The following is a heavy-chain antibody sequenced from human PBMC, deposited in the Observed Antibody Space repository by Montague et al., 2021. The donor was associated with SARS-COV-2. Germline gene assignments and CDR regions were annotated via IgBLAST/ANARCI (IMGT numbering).Heavy chain of an antibody. V-gene: IGHV2-5*01. J-gene: IGHJ4*02. Sequence: PALVKPTQTLTLTCTFSGFSLRSDDEGVAWIRQSPGQALEWLAVIYWNGDKRYSPSLQRRLTITKDTSENQVVLTMTNMDSVDTVTYYCAHRGMIRGLIFDYWGQGTLVTVSS. CDR2: IYWNGDK. CDR3: AHRGMIRGLIFDY. D-gene: IGHD3-10*01. CDR1: GFSLRSDDEG.